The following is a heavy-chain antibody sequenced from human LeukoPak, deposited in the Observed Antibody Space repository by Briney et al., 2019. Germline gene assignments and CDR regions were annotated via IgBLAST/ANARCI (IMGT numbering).Heavy chain of an antibody. CDR3: AKDRGGSYFGSAFDY. D-gene: IGHD1-26*01. V-gene: IGHV3-30*02. Sequence: GGSLRLSCAASGFTFSSYGMHWVRQAPGKGLEWVAFIRYDGSNKYYADSVKGRYTISRDNSKNTLYLQMNSLRAEDTAVYYCAKDRGGSYFGSAFDYWGQGTLVTVSS. CDR1: GFTFSSYG. CDR2: IRYDGSNK. J-gene: IGHJ4*02.